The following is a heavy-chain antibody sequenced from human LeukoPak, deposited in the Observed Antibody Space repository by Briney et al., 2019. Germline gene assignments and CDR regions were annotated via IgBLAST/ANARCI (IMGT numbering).Heavy chain of an antibody. V-gene: IGHV3-21*01. CDR2: ISSSSSYI. CDR3: VRAYCSGGSCYPFDY. Sequence: GGSLRLSCAASGFTFSSYYMNWVRQAPGKGLEWVSSISSSSSYIYYADSVKGRFTISRDTAKNSLYLQMNSLRAEDTAVYYCVRAYCSGGSCYPFDYWGQGGMVTVSS. J-gene: IGHJ4*02. D-gene: IGHD2-15*01. CDR1: GFTFSSYY.